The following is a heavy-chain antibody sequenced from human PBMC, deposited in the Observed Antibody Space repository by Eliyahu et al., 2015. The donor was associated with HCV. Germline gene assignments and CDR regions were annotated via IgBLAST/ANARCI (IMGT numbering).Heavy chain of an antibody. J-gene: IGHJ4*02. CDR3: ARHLRGSIAAAPSYFDY. V-gene: IGHV5-51*01. CDR1: GYSFTSYW. CDR2: IYPGDSDT. Sequence: EVQLVPPGAEVKKPGESLKISCKGSGYSFTSYWIGWVRQMPGKGLEWMGIIYPGDSDTRYSPSFQGQVTISADKSISTAYLQWSSLKASDTAMYYCARHLRGSIAAAPSYFDYWGQGTLVTVSS. D-gene: IGHD6-13*01.